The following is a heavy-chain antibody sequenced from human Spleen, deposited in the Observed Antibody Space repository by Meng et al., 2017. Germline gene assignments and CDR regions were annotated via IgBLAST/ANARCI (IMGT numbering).Heavy chain of an antibody. J-gene: IGHJ6*02. CDR3: VREMGSGWTVDYYGMDV. CDR1: GYTFTGYY. Sequence: ASVKVSCKASGYTFTGYYMHWVRQAPGQGLEWMGRINPNSGGTNYAQKFQGRVTMTRDTSISTAYMELSRLRSDDTALYYCVREMGSGWTVDYYGMDVWGQGTTVTVSS. D-gene: IGHD6-19*01. CDR2: INPNSGGT. V-gene: IGHV1-2*06.